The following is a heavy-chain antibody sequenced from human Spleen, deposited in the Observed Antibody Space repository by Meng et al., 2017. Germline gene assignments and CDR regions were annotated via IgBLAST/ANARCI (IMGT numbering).Heavy chain of an antibody. D-gene: IGHD1-26*01. Sequence: GGSLRLSCAASGFTFSSYSMNWVRQAPGKGLEWVSSISTSSSYIYYVDSVKGRFTISRDDAKDSLYLQMNRLRAEDTAVYYCVRDASGATGNWFDPWGQGTLVTVSS. V-gene: IGHV3-21*01. CDR3: VRDASGATGNWFDP. CDR1: GFTFSSYS. CDR2: ISTSSSYI. J-gene: IGHJ5*02.